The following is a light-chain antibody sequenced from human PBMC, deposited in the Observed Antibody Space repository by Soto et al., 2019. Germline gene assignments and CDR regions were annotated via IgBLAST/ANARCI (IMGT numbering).Light chain of an antibody. V-gene: IGLV2-14*03. CDR2: DVS. CDR3: SSYTTDSTRV. J-gene: IGLJ2*01. CDR1: SRDVGAYDY. Sequence: QSALTQPASVSGSPGQSITISCTGTSRDVGAYDYVSWYQQHPGKAPKLMIFDVSYRPSGVSNRFSGSKSGNTASLTISGLQAEDEDDYYCSSYTTDSTRVFGGGTKLTVL.